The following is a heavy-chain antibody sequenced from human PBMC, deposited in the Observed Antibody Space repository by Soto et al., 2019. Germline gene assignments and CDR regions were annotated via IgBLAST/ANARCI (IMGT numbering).Heavy chain of an antibody. CDR2: INPNSGGT. D-gene: IGHD6-13*01. CDR3: ARDRGGSSWYDYYYGMDV. J-gene: IGHJ6*02. Sequence: ASVTVSCQASGYTFTCYYMHWVRQAPGQGLEWMGWINPNSGGTNYAQKFQGWVTMTRDTSISTAYMELSRLRSDDTAVYYCARDRGGSSWYDYYYGMDVWGQGTTVTVSS. V-gene: IGHV1-2*04. CDR1: GYTFTCYY.